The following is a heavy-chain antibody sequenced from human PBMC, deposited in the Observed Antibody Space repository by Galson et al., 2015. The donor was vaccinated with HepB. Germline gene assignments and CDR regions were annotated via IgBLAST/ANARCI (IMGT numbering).Heavy chain of an antibody. D-gene: IGHD3-3*01. CDR3: ATLFLNDFWSNRWFDP. CDR2: FDPEDGET. CDR1: GYTLTELS. Sequence: SVKVSCKVSGYTLTELSMHWVRQAPGKGLEWMGGFDPEDGETIYAQKFQGRVTMTEDTSTDTAYMELSSLRSEDTAVYYCATLFLNDFWSNRWFDPWGQGTLVTVSS. J-gene: IGHJ5*02. V-gene: IGHV1-24*01.